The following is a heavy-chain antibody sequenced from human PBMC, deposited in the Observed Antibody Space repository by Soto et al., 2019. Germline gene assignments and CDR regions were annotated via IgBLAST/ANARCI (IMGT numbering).Heavy chain of an antibody. V-gene: IGHV4-4*07. J-gene: IGHJ1*01. CDR3: ARESGENWTYEVH. CDR1: GAYVSDFS. Sequence: SETLSLTCTVSGAYVSDFSWSWIRQPAGKGLEWIGRITVNGITQYTPSFRSRVTMSMDTSRNQFSLNLQSATAADTALYYCARESGENWTYEVHWGQGTLVTVSS. CDR2: ITVNGIT. D-gene: IGHD1-7*01.